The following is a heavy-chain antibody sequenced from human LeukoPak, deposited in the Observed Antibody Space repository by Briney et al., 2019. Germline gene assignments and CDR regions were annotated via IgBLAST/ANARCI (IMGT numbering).Heavy chain of an antibody. Sequence: GGSLRLSCAASGFTFSSYAMSWVRQAPGKGLEWVSAISGSGGSTYYADSVKGRFTISRDNAKNTLYLQMNSLSAEDTAIYYCVKDGGGYYSTTYDYWGQGVLVTVSS. V-gene: IGHV3-23*01. CDR3: VKDGGGYYSTTYDY. CDR2: ISGSGGST. D-gene: IGHD2-15*01. CDR1: GFTFSSYA. J-gene: IGHJ4*02.